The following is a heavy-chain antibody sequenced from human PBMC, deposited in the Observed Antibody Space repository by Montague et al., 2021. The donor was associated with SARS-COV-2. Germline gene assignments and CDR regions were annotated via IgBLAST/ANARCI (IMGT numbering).Heavy chain of an antibody. CDR2: ISYDGSNK. Sequence: SLRLSCAASGFTFRSYEMNWVRRAPVKGLEWVAFISYDGSNKYYXDSVKGRFTISRDNSKNTLYLQMNSLGAEDTAVYYCARETLMYGTSGWSLDDWGQGTLVTVSS. D-gene: IGHD6-19*01. J-gene: IGHJ4*02. CDR1: GFTFRSYE. CDR3: ARETLMYGTSGWSLDD. V-gene: IGHV3-30*03.